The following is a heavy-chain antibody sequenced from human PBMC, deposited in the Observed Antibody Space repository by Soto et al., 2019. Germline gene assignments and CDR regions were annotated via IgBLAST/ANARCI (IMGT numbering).Heavy chain of an antibody. V-gene: IGHV1-2*02. CDR1: GYAFTGYS. D-gene: IGHD6-13*01. J-gene: IGHJ5*02. Sequence: ASVKVSCKASGYAFTGYSIHWVRQAPEQGLEWMGWINPNSGGTNYAQKFQGSVTMTRDTSISTAYMELSRLRSDDKAVYYCARQSRIAAAGKGWFDPWGQGTLVTVSS. CDR3: ARQSRIAAAGKGWFDP. CDR2: INPNSGGT.